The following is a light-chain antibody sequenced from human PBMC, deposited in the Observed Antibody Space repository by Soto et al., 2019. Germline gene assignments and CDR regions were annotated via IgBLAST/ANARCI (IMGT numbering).Light chain of an antibody. V-gene: IGLV2-8*01. CDR1: SSDIGGYNY. Sequence: QSALTQPPSASGSPGQSVTISCTGTSSDIGGYNYVSWYQQHPGKAPKLIIYEVSKRPSGVPDRFSGSKSGNTASLTASGLQAEDEADYYCTSYAGSNNLVFAGGTQVTVL. CDR3: TSYAGSNNLV. J-gene: IGLJ3*02. CDR2: EVS.